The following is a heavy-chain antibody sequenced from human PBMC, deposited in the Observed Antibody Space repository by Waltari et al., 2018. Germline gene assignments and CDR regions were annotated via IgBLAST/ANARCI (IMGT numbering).Heavy chain of an antibody. V-gene: IGHV3-15*01. CDR1: GFTFSKAW. CDR2: IKSKANGGTI. J-gene: IGHJ4*02. CDR3: ATGRVFDI. Sequence: EVQLVESGGGLVKPGGSLRLSCAASGFTFSKAWMSWVRQAPGKGLEWLGRIKSKANGGTIDYAASVKGRFTVSRDDSKNMFYLQMNSLRTEDSAMYYCATGRVFDIWGQGTLVTVSS.